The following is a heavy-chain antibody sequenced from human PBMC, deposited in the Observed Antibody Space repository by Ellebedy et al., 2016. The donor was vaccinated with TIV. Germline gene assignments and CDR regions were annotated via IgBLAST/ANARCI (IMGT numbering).Heavy chain of an antibody. V-gene: IGHV3-72*01. J-gene: IGHJ4*02. CDR3: ARRGDRDTYFPLDY. CDR1: GFIFSDHH. Sequence: GESLKISCAASGFIFSDHHMDWVRQAPGKGLEWVGRSRRKSNSYTREYAAFVKGRFTISRDESKNSLYLQMDSLRTDDTAVYFCARRGDRDTYFPLDYWGQGTLVTVSS. CDR2: SRRKSNSYTR. D-gene: IGHD5-24*01.